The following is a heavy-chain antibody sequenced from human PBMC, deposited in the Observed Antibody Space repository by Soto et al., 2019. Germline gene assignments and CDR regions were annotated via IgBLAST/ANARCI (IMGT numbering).Heavy chain of an antibody. CDR1: GFTFSSSG. V-gene: IGHV3-23*01. Sequence: GGSLRLSCAASGFTFSSSGMNWVRQAPGKGLEWVSGISNSGGRTYYAGSVKGRFTISRDNSKNTLYLQMNSLRDEDTAVYLCAKGVNYYDSSGYYFDYWGPGTQVTVSS. CDR2: ISNSGGRT. D-gene: IGHD3-22*01. J-gene: IGHJ4*02. CDR3: AKGVNYYDSSGYYFDY.